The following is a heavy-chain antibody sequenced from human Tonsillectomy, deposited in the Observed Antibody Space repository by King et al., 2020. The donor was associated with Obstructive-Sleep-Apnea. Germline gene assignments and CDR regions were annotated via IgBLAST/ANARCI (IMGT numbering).Heavy chain of an antibody. CDR1: GFTFSSYW. Sequence: VQLVESGGGLVQPGGSGRLSCGASGFTFSSYWMTWVRQAPGKGLEWGANIKQDGSVKNYEDSVKGRFTISRDNAKKSVFLQMNSLTAEDTAVYYCAREYWGPDYWGQGTLVTVSS. CDR2: IKQDGSVK. D-gene: IGHD3-16*01. J-gene: IGHJ4*02. V-gene: IGHV3-7*01. CDR3: AREYWGPDY.